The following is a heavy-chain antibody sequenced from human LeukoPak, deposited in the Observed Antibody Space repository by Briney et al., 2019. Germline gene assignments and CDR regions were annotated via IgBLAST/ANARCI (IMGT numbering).Heavy chain of an antibody. Sequence: SVRVSCKASGGTFSSYAISWVRQAPGQGLEWMGGIIPIFGTANYAQKFQGRVTITADESTSTAYMELSSLRSEDTAVYYCARVGGYCTNGVVLCRPTAENNWFDPWGQGTLVTVSS. J-gene: IGHJ5*02. CDR1: GGTFSSYA. D-gene: IGHD2-8*01. V-gene: IGHV1-69*01. CDR3: ARVGGYCTNGVVLCRPTAENNWFDP. CDR2: IIPIFGTA.